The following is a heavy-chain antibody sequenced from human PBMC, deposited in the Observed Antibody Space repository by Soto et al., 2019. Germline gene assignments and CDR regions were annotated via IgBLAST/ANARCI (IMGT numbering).Heavy chain of an antibody. J-gene: IGHJ6*01. CDR3: ASSSSGSYYLTHYGMEV. D-gene: IGHD3-10*01. CDR2: INPNSGGT. Sequence: GASVKVSCKASGYTFTGYYMHWVRQAPGQGLEWMGWINPNSGGTNYAQKFQGRVTMTRDTSISTAYMELSRLRSDDTAVYYCASSSSGSYYLTHYGMEVLGQGTTVIVS. V-gene: IGHV1-2*02. CDR1: GYTFTGYY.